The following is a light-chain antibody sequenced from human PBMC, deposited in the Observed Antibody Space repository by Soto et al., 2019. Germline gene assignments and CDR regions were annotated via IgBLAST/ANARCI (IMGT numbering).Light chain of an antibody. CDR2: AAS. V-gene: IGKV1-27*01. J-gene: IGKJ1*01. CDR1: QGIKKY. CDR3: QKYDTVPWA. Sequence: DIQMTQSPSSLSASLGDRVTITCRASQGIKKYVAWYQQKPGKVPKLLIYAASSLQSGVPSRFSGSGSGTDVTLTISSLQPEDVATYYCQKYDTVPWAFVQGNKVDIK.